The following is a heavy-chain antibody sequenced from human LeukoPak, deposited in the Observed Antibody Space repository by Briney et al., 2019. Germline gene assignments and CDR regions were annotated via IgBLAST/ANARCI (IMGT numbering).Heavy chain of an antibody. CDR1: GGSISSYY. CDR3: ARAERRYWFYP. CDR2: MYYSGST. V-gene: IGHV4-59*01. Sequence: PSEALSFTCTVSGGSISSYYWSWIRQPPGKGLEWIGYMYYSGSTNYNPSLKSRVTISGDTSKNQFSLKLSSVTAADTAVYYCARAERRYWFYPWGQGTLVTVSS. D-gene: IGHD1-1*01. J-gene: IGHJ5*02.